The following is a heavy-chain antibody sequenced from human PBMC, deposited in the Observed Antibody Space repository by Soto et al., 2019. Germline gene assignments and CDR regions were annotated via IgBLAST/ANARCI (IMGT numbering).Heavy chain of an antibody. D-gene: IGHD1-7*01. V-gene: IGHV3-30*18. CDR3: AKGHGTTWYGMDV. CDR1: GFTFSSYG. J-gene: IGHJ6*02. CDR2: ISYDGSNK. Sequence: QVPLVESGGGVVQPGRSLRLSCAASGFTFSSYGMHWVRQAPGKGLEWVAVISYDGSNKYYADSVKGRFTISRDNSKNTLYLQMNSLRAEDTAVYYCAKGHGTTWYGMDVWGQGTTVTVSS.